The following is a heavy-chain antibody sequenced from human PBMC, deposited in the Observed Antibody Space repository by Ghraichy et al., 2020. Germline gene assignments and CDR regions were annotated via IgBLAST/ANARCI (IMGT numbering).Heavy chain of an antibody. J-gene: IGHJ4*02. CDR1: GFTFSNYW. D-gene: IGHD4-17*01. CDR2: INQDGGER. CDR3: RGIYDFGDYFDF. Sequence: GALNISCAGSGFTFSNYWMTWVRQPPGKGLEWVANINQDGGERSYVDSVKGRFTISRDNAKNSLYLQMNSLRADDTAVYYCRGIYDFGDYFDFWGQGTLVTVSS. V-gene: IGHV3-7*03.